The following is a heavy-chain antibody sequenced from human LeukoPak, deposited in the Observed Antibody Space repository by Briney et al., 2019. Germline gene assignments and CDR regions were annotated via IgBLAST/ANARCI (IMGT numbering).Heavy chain of an antibody. CDR3: ATGIAVAGPLDY. CDR2: ISYDGSNK. CDR1: GFTFSSYA. V-gene: IGHV3-30-3*01. J-gene: IGHJ4*02. Sequence: GGSLRLSCAASGFTFSSYAMSWVRQAPGKGLEWVAVISYDGSNKYYADSVKGRFTISRDNSKNTLYLQMNSLRAEDTAVYYCATGIAVAGPLDYWGQGTLVTVSS. D-gene: IGHD6-19*01.